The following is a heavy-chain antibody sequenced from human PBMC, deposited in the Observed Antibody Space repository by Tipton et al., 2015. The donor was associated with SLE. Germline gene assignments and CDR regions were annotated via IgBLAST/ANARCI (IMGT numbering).Heavy chain of an antibody. CDR1: GGSISSGSYS. Sequence: TLSLTCTLSGGSISSGSYSWSWIRQPAGKGLEWVGCIYISGSTNYNPTLKSRVTIQVDTAKNQFSLKRSSVTAADTAVYYCARVFYGDYFDYWGQGTLVTVSS. CDR2: IYISGST. D-gene: IGHD4-17*01. J-gene: IGHJ4*02. CDR3: ARVFYGDYFDY. V-gene: IGHV4-61*02.